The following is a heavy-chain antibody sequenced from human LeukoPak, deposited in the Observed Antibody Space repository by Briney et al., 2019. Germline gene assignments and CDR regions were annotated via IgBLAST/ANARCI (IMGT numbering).Heavy chain of an antibody. CDR3: ARIAYYDFWSGSHAHFGY. CDR1: GYTFTSYG. J-gene: IGHJ4*02. Sequence: GASVNVSCKASGYTFTSYGISWVRQATGQGHEWMGWISAYNGNTNYAQKLQGRVTMTTDTSTSTAYMELRSLRSDDTAVYYCARIAYYDFWSGSHAHFGYWGQGTLVTVSS. CDR2: ISAYNGNT. V-gene: IGHV1-18*01. D-gene: IGHD3-3*01.